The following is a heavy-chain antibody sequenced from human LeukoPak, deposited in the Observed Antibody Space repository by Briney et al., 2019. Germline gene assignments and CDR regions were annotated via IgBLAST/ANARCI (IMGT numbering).Heavy chain of an antibody. V-gene: IGHV4-34*01. Sequence: SETLSLTCAVYGGSLSGYYWSWIRQPPGKGLEWIGEINHSGSTNYNPSLKSRVTISVDTSKNQFSLKLSSVTAADTAVYYCARTTIFGVVIKFDYWGQGTLVTVSS. J-gene: IGHJ4*02. CDR1: GGSLSGYY. CDR2: INHSGST. CDR3: ARTTIFGVVIKFDY. D-gene: IGHD3-3*01.